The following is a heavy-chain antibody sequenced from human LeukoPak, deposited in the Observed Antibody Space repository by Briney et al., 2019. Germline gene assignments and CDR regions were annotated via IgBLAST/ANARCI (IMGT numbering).Heavy chain of an antibody. D-gene: IGHD6-13*01. V-gene: IGHV3-66*01. J-gene: IGHJ3*02. Sequence: PGGSLRLSCAASGFTVSSNYMSWVRQAPGKGLEWVSVIYSGGSTYYADSVKGRFTISRDNSKNTLYLQMNSLRAEDTAVYYCAKASSSWYFDAFDIWGQGTMVTVSS. CDR3: AKASSSWYFDAFDI. CDR1: GFTVSSNY. CDR2: IYSGGST.